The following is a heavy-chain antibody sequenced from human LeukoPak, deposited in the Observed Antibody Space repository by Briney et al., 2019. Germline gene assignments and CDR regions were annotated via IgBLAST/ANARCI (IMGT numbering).Heavy chain of an antibody. D-gene: IGHD6-19*01. V-gene: IGHV3-48*03. J-gene: IGHJ5*02. CDR2: ISSSGSTI. Sequence: PGGSLRLSCAASGFTFSSYEMNWVRQAPGGGLEWVSYISSSGSTIYYADSVKGRFTISRDNAKNSLYLQMNSLRAEDTAVYYCARPLSSGWYEGFDPWGQGTLVTVSS. CDR1: GFTFSSYE. CDR3: ARPLSSGWYEGFDP.